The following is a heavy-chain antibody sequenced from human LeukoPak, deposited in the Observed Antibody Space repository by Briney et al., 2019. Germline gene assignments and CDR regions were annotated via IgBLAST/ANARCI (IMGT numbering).Heavy chain of an antibody. D-gene: IGHD3-16*01. Sequence: GALKLSCAASGFAFNTYLEAWVRPAPGKGLEWVANINLDGNEVHYVDSLKDRFTISRDNARNSLYLQMNSLRAEDTAVYYCASGRHDFVHWGHGTLVTVSS. CDR1: GFAFNTYL. CDR2: INLDGNEV. J-gene: IGHJ4*01. V-gene: IGHV3-7*01. CDR3: ASGRHDFVH.